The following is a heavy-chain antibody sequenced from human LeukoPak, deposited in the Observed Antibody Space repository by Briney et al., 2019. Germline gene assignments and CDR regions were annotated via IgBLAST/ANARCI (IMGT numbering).Heavy chain of an antibody. CDR1: GFTFSSYA. Sequence: GGSLRLSCGVSGFTFSSYAVSWVRQTPGKGLEWVSLISAISGISYYADSVKGRFTISRDNANNTLYLQMNSLRAEDTAVYYCAKVKSAMVPIFDYWGQGTQVTVSS. CDR2: ISAISGIS. J-gene: IGHJ4*02. V-gene: IGHV3-23*01. CDR3: AKVKSAMVPIFDY. D-gene: IGHD3-10*01.